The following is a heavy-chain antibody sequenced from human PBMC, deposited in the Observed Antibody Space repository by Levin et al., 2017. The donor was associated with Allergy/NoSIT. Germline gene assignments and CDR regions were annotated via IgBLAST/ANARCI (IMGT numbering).Heavy chain of an antibody. J-gene: IGHJ4*02. CDR3: ARDRYNYNAGIFDY. Sequence: PRASVKVSCKASGYTFRNYGVSWVRQAPGQGLEWMGWIISDNGNTKYAQNFQGRVTMTTDTSTSTAYMELRSLTSDDTAVYYCARDRYNYNAGIFDYWGQGTLVTVSS. CDR1: GYTFRNYG. V-gene: IGHV1-18*01. CDR2: IISDNGNT. D-gene: IGHD5-18*01.